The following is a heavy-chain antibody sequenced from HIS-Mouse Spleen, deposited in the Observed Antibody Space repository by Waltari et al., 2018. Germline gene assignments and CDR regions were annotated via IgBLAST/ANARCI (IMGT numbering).Heavy chain of an antibody. CDR1: GGSISSSSYY. CDR3: AREIPYSSSWYDWYFDL. Sequence: QLQLQESGPGLVKPSETLSLTCTVSGGSISSSSYYWGWIRQPPGKGLEWIGIIYYSGSTYDNPPLKTRVTISVDTSKNQFSLKLSSVTAADTAVYYCAREIPYSSSWYDWYFDLWGRGTLVTVSS. J-gene: IGHJ2*01. CDR2: IYYSGST. D-gene: IGHD6-13*01. V-gene: IGHV4-39*07.